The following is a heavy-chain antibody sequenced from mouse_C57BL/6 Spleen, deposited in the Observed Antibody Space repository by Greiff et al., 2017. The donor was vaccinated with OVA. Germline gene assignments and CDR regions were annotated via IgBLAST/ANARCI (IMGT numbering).Heavy chain of an antibody. J-gene: IGHJ2*01. CDR1: GYTFTSYT. D-gene: IGHD4-1*01. V-gene: IGHV1-4*01. CDR2: INPSSGYT. CDR3: ARYWEDYFDY. Sequence: QVQLQQSGAELARPGASVKMSCKASGYTFTSYTMHCVKQRPGQGLEWIGYINPSSGYTKYNQKFKDKATLTADKSSSTAYMQLSSLTSEDSAFYYCARYWEDYFDYWGQGTTLTVSS.